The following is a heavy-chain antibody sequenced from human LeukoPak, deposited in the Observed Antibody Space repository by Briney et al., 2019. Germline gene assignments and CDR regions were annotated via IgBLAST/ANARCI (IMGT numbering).Heavy chain of an antibody. CDR2: INHSGST. V-gene: IGHV4-34*01. J-gene: IGHJ5*02. CDR3: ASVRSRVVRPRRNWFDP. Sequence: PETLFLTCAVYGGSFSGYYWSWIRQPPGKGLEWIGEINHSGSTNYNPSLKSRVTISVDTSKNQFSLKLSSVTAADTAVYYCASVRSRVVRPRRNWFDPWGQGALVTVSS. D-gene: IGHD3-3*01. CDR1: GGSFSGYY.